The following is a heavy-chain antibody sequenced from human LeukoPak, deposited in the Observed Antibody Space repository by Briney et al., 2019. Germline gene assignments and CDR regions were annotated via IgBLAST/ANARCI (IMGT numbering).Heavy chain of an antibody. D-gene: IGHD5-12*01. V-gene: IGHV4-34*01. CDR2: ISHSGST. J-gene: IGHJ4*02. Sequence: SETLSLTCAVYGGSFSGYYWSWIRQPPGKGLEGIGEISHSGSTNYTPSLKSPVPMSLDTSADQFSLKLRSVTAADTAVYYCARDPRSYTGYDETFDYWGQGTLVTVSS. CDR3: ARDPRSYTGYDETFDY. CDR1: GGSFSGYY.